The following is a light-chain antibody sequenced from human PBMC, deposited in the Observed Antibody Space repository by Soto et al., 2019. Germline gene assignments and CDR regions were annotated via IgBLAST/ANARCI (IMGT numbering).Light chain of an antibody. J-gene: IGKJ2*01. CDR2: DAS. Sequence: EIVFTQSPATLSLSPGERATLSCRASQSVSSYLAWYQQKPGQAPRLLIYDASNRATGIPARFSGSGSGTDFTLTISSLEPEDFAVYYCQQRSNWYTFGQGTK. CDR3: QQRSNWYT. CDR1: QSVSSY. V-gene: IGKV3-11*01.